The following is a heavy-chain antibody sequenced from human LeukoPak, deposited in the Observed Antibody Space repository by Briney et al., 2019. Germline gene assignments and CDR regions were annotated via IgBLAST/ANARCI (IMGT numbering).Heavy chain of an antibody. CDR2: INSDGSSI. J-gene: IGHJ4*02. CDR3: ARGGAARPDY. D-gene: IGHD6-6*01. V-gene: IGHV3-74*03. CDR1: GFTFSSYW. Sequence: GGSLRLSCAASGFTFSSYWMHWVRQAPGKGLVWVSRINSDGSSITYADSVKGRFTISRDNAKRSLYLQMNSLRVEDRAVYYCARGGAARPDYWGPGTLVTVSS.